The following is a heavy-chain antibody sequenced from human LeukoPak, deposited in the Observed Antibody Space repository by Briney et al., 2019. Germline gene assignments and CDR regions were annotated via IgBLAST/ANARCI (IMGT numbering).Heavy chain of an antibody. Sequence: ASVKVSCKASGYTFTSYHITWVRQAPGQGPEWMGRISTYNGATNYAQKLQGRVSMTTDTSTSTAYMELRSLRSDDTAVYYCARGGYYDILTGYETVDAFDIWGQGTMVTVSS. CDR1: GYTFTSYH. CDR3: ARGGYYDILTGYETVDAFDI. D-gene: IGHD3-9*01. J-gene: IGHJ3*02. CDR2: ISTYNGAT. V-gene: IGHV1-18*01.